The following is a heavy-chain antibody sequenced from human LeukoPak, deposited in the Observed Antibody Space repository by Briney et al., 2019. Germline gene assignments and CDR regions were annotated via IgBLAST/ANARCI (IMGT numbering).Heavy chain of an antibody. D-gene: IGHD3-22*01. CDR2: IIPIFGTA. Sequence: GASVKVSRKASGGTFSSYAISWVRQAPGQGLEWMGGIIPIFGTANYAQKFQGRVTITADESTSTAYMELSSLRSEDTAVYYCARRSKDYYDSSGYLSFDYWGQGTLVTVSS. CDR1: GGTFSSYA. V-gene: IGHV1-69*01. J-gene: IGHJ4*02. CDR3: ARRSKDYYDSSGYLSFDY.